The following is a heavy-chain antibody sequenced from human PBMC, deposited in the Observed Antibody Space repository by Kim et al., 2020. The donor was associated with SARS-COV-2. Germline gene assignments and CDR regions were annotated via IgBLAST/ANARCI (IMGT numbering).Heavy chain of an antibody. J-gene: IGHJ4*02. V-gene: IGHV3-74*01. CDR3: ARAMTMHGGIMGY. Sequence: LSLTCAASGFTFSSYWMHWVRQVPGKGLVWVSRINSDGNSISYVDSVKGRFTISRDNAKNTLYLQMNSLRVEDTALYYCARAMTMHGGIMGYWGQGTLVTVSS. CDR2: INSDGNSI. D-gene: IGHD2-2*01. CDR1: GFTFSSYW.